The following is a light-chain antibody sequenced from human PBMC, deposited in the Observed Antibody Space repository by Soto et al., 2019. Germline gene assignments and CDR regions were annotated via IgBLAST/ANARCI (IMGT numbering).Light chain of an antibody. CDR3: QQCKSYPIT. CDR2: DAS. J-gene: IGKJ4*01. CDR1: QGISSA. V-gene: IGKV1-13*02. Sequence: AIQLTQSPSSLSASVGDRVTITCRASQGISSALAWYQQKPGKAPKLLIYDASSLESGVPSRFSGSGSGTDFTLTIISLQHEDFATYDCQQCKSYPITFGGGTQVEIK.